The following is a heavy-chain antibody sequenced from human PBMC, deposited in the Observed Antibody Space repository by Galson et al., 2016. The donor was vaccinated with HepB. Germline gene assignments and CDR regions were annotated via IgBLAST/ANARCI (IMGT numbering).Heavy chain of an antibody. CDR2: IYHSGST. D-gene: IGHD1-14*01. Sequence: SETLSLTCAVSGASISSMNWWSWVRQPPGKGLEWIGEIYHSGSTNYNPSLKSRVTISVDNSKNQFSLKLSSVTAADTAVDYCASLDNRQGGKYWGQGNLVIVSS. CDR1: GASISSMNW. CDR3: ASLDNRQGGKY. J-gene: IGHJ4*02. V-gene: IGHV4-4*02.